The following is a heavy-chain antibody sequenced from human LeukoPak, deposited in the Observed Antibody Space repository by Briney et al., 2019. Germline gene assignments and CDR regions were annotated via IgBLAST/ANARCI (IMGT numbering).Heavy chain of an antibody. CDR1: GFTFSSYG. Sequence: PGGSLRLSCAASGFTFSSYGMHWVRQAPGKGLEWVAFIWDDGSDKYYADSVKGRFTISRDNAKNSLYLQMNSLRAEDTAVYYCARAGSDYDFWSGYYTATFFDYWGQGTLVTVSS. D-gene: IGHD3-3*01. V-gene: IGHV3-33*01. CDR2: IWDDGSDK. J-gene: IGHJ4*02. CDR3: ARAGSDYDFWSGYYTATFFDY.